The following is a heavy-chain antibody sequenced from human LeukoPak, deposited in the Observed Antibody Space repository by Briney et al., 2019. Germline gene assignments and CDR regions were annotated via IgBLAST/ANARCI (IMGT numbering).Heavy chain of an antibody. J-gene: IGHJ4*02. Sequence: GGSLRLSCAASGFSISSFWMSWVRRAPGKGPEWVANIKQDGSQRHYVDSVKGRFTISRDNANNLLYLQMDSLRAEDTAVYYCARLGDNSGYYDYWGQGTLVTVSS. CDR2: IKQDGSQR. D-gene: IGHD3-22*01. V-gene: IGHV3-7*01. CDR3: ARLGDNSGYYDY. CDR1: GFSISSFW.